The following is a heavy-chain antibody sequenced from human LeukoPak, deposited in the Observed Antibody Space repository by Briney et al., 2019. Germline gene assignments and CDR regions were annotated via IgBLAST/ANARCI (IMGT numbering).Heavy chain of an antibody. CDR1: GFTFSSYS. CDR3: ARDQNIVATR. CDR2: ISSSSSYI. Sequence: GGSLRLSCAASGFTFSSYSMNWVRQAPGQGLEWVSSISSSSSYIYYADSVKGRFTISRDNAKNSLYLQMNSLRAEDTAVYYCARDQNIVATRWGQGTLVTVSS. V-gene: IGHV3-21*01. D-gene: IGHD5-12*01. J-gene: IGHJ4*02.